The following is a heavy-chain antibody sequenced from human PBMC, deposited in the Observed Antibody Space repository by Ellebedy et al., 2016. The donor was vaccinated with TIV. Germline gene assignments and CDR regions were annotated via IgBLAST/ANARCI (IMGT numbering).Heavy chain of an antibody. CDR1: GFTFSGYA. V-gene: IGHV3-23*01. CDR3: AKDMVFGDGKWEIDV. D-gene: IGHD1-26*01. Sequence: GESLKISCVASGFTFSGYAISWVRQAPGKGLEWVSGINKGGRTTSYADSVKGRFTISRDNSRSTLYLQMNSLRAEDSAVYYCAKDMVFGDGKWEIDVWGQGTTVTVSS. J-gene: IGHJ6*02. CDR2: INKGGRTT.